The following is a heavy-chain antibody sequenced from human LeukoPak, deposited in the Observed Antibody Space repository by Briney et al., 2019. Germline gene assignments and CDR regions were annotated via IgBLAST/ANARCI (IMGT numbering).Heavy chain of an antibody. CDR2: ISGSGGST. V-gene: IGHV3-23*01. CDR3: AKGYSSGWYFFDN. CDR1: GFTFNSYA. Sequence: GGSLRLSCAASGFTFNSYAMNWVRQAPGKGLEWVSTISGSGGSTHYADSVKGRFTISRDNSKNTLYLQMNSLRAEDTAVYYCAKGYSSGWYFFDNWGQGILVTVSS. D-gene: IGHD6-19*01. J-gene: IGHJ4*02.